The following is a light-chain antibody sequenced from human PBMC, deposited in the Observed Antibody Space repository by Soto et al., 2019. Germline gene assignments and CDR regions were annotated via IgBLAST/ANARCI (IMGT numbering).Light chain of an antibody. J-gene: IGLJ2*01. CDR1: SSDVGGYNY. V-gene: IGLV2-14*01. Sequence: QSALTQPASVSGSPGQSITISCTGTSSDVGGYNYVSWYQQHPGKAPKLMIYDVSDRPSGFSNRFSGSKSGNTASLTISGLHAEDEANYYCSSYTSSSTVVFGGGTKLTVL. CDR3: SSYTSSSTVV. CDR2: DVS.